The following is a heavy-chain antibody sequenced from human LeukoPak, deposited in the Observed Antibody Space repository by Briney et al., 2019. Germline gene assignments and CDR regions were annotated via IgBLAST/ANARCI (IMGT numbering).Heavy chain of an antibody. CDR1: GGSFSSYA. D-gene: IGHD6-19*01. J-gene: IGHJ4*02. CDR2: IIPIFGPA. Sequence: SVKVSCKASGGSFSSYAITWVRQAPGQGLEWMGRIIPIFGPANYAQKFQGRVTITTDESTSTSSTGLSSLTSEDTAVYCCARARGSGWYPLRYWGQGTLVTVSS. CDR3: ARARGSGWYPLRY. V-gene: IGHV1-69*05.